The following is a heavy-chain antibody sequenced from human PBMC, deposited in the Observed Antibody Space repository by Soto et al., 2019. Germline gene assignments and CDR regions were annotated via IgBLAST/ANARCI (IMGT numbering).Heavy chain of an antibody. CDR1: GFTFSSYV. CDR2: ISDSGDSR. V-gene: IGHV3-23*01. CDR3: ATYGVPDY. J-gene: IGHJ4*02. Sequence: EVQLLESGGGLVQPGGSLRLSCAASGFTFSSYVVSWVRQAPGKGLEWVSSISDSGDSRYYTDSVKGRFTISRDNSKNTLYLQMNSLRAEDTAVYYCATYGVPDYCGQGTLVTVSS. D-gene: IGHD4-17*01.